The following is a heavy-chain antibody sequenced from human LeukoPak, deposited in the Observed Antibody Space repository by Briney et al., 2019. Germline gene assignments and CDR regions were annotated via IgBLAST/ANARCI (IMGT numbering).Heavy chain of an antibody. J-gene: IGHJ3*02. V-gene: IGHV3-23*01. CDR2: ISGSGGST. CDR3: ARGPSCTSTSCYVIGALDI. CDR1: GFTFSSYA. D-gene: IGHD2-2*01. Sequence: PGGSLRLSCAASGFTFSSYAMSWVRQAPGKGLEWVSAISGSGGSTYYADSVQGRFIISRDNSKNNLYLQMNSLRVDDMAVYYCARGPSCTSTSCYVIGALDIWGLGTTVTVSS.